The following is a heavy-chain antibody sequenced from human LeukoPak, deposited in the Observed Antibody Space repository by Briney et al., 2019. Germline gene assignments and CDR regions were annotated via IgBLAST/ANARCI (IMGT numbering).Heavy chain of an antibody. D-gene: IGHD3-22*01. CDR3: ARDYAEYTYYYDSSGQGFDY. CDR1: GFTFSSYS. J-gene: IGHJ4*02. CDR2: ISSSSSYI. Sequence: GGSLRLSCAASGFTFSSYSMNWVRQAPGKGLEWVSSISSSSSYIYYADSVKGRFTIPRDNAKNSLYLQMNSLRAEDTAVYYCARDYAEYTYYYDSSGQGFDYWGQGTLVTVSS. V-gene: IGHV3-21*04.